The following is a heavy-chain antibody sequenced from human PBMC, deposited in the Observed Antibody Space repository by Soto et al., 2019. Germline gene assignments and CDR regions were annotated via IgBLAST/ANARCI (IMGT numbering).Heavy chain of an antibody. CDR1: GFTFNNYW. Sequence: PGGSLRLSCVASGFTFNNYWMHLVRQFPGKGLVWVSRIKTDGSSPNYADSVEGRFTISSENAKNTLYLQMNSLRAEETAVYYCARDRIAGSGSSDNWGQGTLVTVSS. CDR2: IKTDGSSP. J-gene: IGHJ4*02. D-gene: IGHD3-10*01. V-gene: IGHV3-74*01. CDR3: ARDRIAGSGSSDN.